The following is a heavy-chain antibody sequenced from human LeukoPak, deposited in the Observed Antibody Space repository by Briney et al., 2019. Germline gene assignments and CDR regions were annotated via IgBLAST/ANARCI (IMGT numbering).Heavy chain of an antibody. J-gene: IGHJ4*02. Sequence: ASVKVSCKASGYTFTSYYMHWVRQAPGQGLEWMGIINPSGGSTSYAQKFQGRVTMTRDMSTSTVYMELSSLRSEDTAVYYCARDPFYYDSSGYHFFDYWGQGTLVTVSS. CDR3: ARDPFYYDSSGYHFFDY. CDR2: INPSGGST. CDR1: GYTFTSYY. D-gene: IGHD3-22*01. V-gene: IGHV1-46*01.